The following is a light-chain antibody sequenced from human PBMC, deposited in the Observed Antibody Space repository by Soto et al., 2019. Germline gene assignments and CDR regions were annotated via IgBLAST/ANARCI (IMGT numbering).Light chain of an antibody. Sequence: DLAMTQSPLSLPVTPGEPASISCRSSQSLLHGNGYNYVDWYLQKPGQSPQLLIYLGSTRASGVPDRFSGSGSGTDFTLKISRVEAEDVGVYYCMQARETPRTFGQGTNLEIK. J-gene: IGKJ2*01. V-gene: IGKV2-28*01. CDR3: MQARETPRT. CDR1: QSLLHGNGYNY. CDR2: LGS.